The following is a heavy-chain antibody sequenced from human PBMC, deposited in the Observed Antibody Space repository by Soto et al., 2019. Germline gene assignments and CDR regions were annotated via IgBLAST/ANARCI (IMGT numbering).Heavy chain of an antibody. D-gene: IGHD6-13*01. J-gene: IGHJ4*02. Sequence: EVQLLESGGGLVQPGGSLRLSCAASGFTFSSYARSWVRQAPGKGLEWVSAISGSGGSTYYADSVKGRFTISRDISKNTLYLQMNSLRAEDTAVYYCVSPNSSSWYYFDYWGQGTLVTVSS. CDR1: GFTFSSYA. CDR2: ISGSGGST. CDR3: VSPNSSSWYYFDY. V-gene: IGHV3-23*01.